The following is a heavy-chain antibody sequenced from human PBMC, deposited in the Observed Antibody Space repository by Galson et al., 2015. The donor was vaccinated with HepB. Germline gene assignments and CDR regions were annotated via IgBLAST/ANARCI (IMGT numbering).Heavy chain of an antibody. CDR2: IRSKTTNYAT. CDR3: TRLGDFSGDSSR. Sequence: SLRLSCAASGFTFSGSAIHWVRQASGKGPEWVGRIRSKTTNYATSYVPSLKGRFTISRDDSKNMAYLHIKSLKTEDTAVYYCTRLGDFSGDSSRWGQGTLVTVSA. D-gene: IGHD3-22*01. CDR1: GFTFSGSA. J-gene: IGHJ4*02. V-gene: IGHV3-73*01.